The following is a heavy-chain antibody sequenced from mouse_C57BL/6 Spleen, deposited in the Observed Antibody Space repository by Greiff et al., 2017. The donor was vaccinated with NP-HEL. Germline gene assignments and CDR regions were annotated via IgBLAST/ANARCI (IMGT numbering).Heavy chain of an antibody. CDR2: INPSSGYT. CDR3: ARSPYYYGSSYGDY. V-gene: IGHV1-7*01. D-gene: IGHD1-1*01. Sequence: QVQLKQSGAELAKPGASVKLSCKASGYTFTSYWMHWVKQRPGQGLEWIGYINPSSGYTKYNQKFKDKATLTADNSSSTAYMQLSSLTYEDSAVYYCARSPYYYGSSYGDYWGQGTTLTVSS. CDR1: GYTFTSYW. J-gene: IGHJ2*01.